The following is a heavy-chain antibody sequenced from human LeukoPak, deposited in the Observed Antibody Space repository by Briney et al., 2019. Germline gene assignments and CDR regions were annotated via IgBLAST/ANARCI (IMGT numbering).Heavy chain of an antibody. J-gene: IGHJ4*02. CDR2: INWNVGST. V-gene: IGHV3-20*04. CDR1: GFSFDDYG. Sequence: GESLRLSCAASGFSFDDYGMSWVRQAPGNGMEWVSGINWNVGSTGYADSVKGRFTISRDNAKNSPYLQMNRLRAEDTALYYCARVGCSSTSCYKGIDYWGQGTLVTVSS. CDR3: ARVGCSSTSCYKGIDY. D-gene: IGHD2-2*02.